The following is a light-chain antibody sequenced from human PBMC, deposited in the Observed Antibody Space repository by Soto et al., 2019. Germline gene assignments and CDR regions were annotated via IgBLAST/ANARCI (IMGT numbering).Light chain of an antibody. CDR3: CSYAGSNTYV. CDR1: SNDVGSYNL. CDR2: EGS. V-gene: IGLV2-23*01. Sequence: QSALTQPASVSGSPGQSITISCTGTSNDVGSYNLVSWYQQYPGKAPKLMIYEGSERPSGVSDRFSGSKSGNTASLTISGLQAEDEAEYYCCSYAGSNTYVFGTGTKLTVL. J-gene: IGLJ1*01.